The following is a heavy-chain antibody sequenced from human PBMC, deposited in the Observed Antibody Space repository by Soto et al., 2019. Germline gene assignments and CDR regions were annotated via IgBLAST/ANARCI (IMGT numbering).Heavy chain of an antibody. V-gene: IGHV3-30*18. CDR2: ISYDGSNK. D-gene: IGHD3-10*01. J-gene: IGHJ6*02. CDR1: GFTFSSYG. CDR3: AKVLHNDGVRGVIITGSYYYYGMDV. Sequence: GGSLRLSCAASGFTFSSYGMHWVRQAPGKGLEWVAVISYDGSNKYYADSVKGRFTISRDNSKNTLYLQMNSLRAEDTAVYYCAKVLHNDGVRGVIITGSYYYYGMDVWGQGTTVTVSS.